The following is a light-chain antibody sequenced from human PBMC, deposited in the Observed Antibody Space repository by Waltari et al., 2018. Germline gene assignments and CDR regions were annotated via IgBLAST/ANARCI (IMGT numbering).Light chain of an antibody. Sequence: DIQMTQSPSSLSASLGATVTIPCRASQDISRYLAWMQHRPGEAPKSLIFAASSLRSGVPSRFSGFGSGTDFTLTIINVQPEDFATYFCQQYHSNPRTFGQGTRLDMK. CDR1: QDISRY. CDR2: AAS. CDR3: QQYHSNPRT. V-gene: IGKV1-16*01. J-gene: IGKJ5*01.